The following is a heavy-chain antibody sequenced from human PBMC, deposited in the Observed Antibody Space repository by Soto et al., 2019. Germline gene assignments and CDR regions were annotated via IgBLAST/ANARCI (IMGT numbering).Heavy chain of an antibody. CDR3: ARGYSSSWACYFDY. D-gene: IGHD6-13*01. CDR2: IIPIFGTA. V-gene: IGHV1-69*12. CDR1: GGTFSSYA. Sequence: QVQLVQSGAEVKKPGSSVKVSCKASGGTFSSYAISWVRQAPGQGLEWMGGIIPIFGTANYAQKFQGRVTITADESTSTAYMELSSLRSEDTAVYYCARGYSSSWACYFDYWGQGTLVTVSS. J-gene: IGHJ4*02.